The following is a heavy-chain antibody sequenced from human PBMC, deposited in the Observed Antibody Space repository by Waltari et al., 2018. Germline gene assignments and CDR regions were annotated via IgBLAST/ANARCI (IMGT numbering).Heavy chain of an antibody. CDR2: YDGSNK. V-gene: IGHV3-33*01. J-gene: IGHJ6*02. D-gene: IGHD6-19*01. CDR3: ARGPVEQWLVKPYYYYGMDV. Sequence: YDGSNKYYADSVKGRFTISRDNSKNTLYLQMNSLRAEDTAVYYCARGPVEQWLVKPYYYYGMDVWGQGTTVTVSS.